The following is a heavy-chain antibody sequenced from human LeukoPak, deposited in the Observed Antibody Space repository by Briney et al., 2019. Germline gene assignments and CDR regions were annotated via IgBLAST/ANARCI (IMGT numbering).Heavy chain of an antibody. V-gene: IGHV3-23*01. Sequence: PGGTLRLSCAASGFTFSSYGMSWVGQAPGKGLEWVSAISGSGGSTYYADSVKGRFTISRDNSKNTLYLQMNSLRAEDTAVYYCAKVGQTVKYVWGEVRYWGQGTLVTVSS. CDR2: ISGSGGST. J-gene: IGHJ4*02. CDR1: GFTFSSYG. CDR3: AKVGQTVKYVWGEVRY. D-gene: IGHD3-16*01.